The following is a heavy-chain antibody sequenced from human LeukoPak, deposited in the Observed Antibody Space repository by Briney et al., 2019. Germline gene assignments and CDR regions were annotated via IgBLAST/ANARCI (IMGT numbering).Heavy chain of an antibody. V-gene: IGHV4-59*01. D-gene: IGHD2-8*01. CDR1: GGSISSYY. Sequence: WETLSLTCTVSGGSISSYYWSWIRQPPGKGLEWIGYIYYSGSTNYNPSLKSRVTISVDTSKNQFSLKLSTVTAADTAVYYGARGGVGVGQHNQGGYFDYWGQGTLVTVSS. CDR3: ARGGVGVGQHNQGGYFDY. J-gene: IGHJ4*02. CDR2: IYYSGST.